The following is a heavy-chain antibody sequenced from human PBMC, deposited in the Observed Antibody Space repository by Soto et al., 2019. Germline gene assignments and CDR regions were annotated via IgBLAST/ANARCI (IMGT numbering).Heavy chain of an antibody. J-gene: IGHJ4*02. D-gene: IGHD6-19*01. Sequence: EVQLVESGGGLVQPGGSLRLSCAASGFTVISNYMSWVRQAPGKGLEWVSVIYSGGSTYYADSVKGRFTISRDNSKNTLYVHMNSPRAEDTAVYYCARDAPWERQWLGPSDYWGQGTLVTVSS. CDR3: ARDAPWERQWLGPSDY. CDR1: GFTVISNY. V-gene: IGHV3-66*01. CDR2: IYSGGST.